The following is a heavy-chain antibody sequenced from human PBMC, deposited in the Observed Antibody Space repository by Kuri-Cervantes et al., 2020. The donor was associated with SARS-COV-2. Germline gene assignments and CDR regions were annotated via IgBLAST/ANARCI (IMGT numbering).Heavy chain of an antibody. Sequence: SVKVSCKASGDTLNHYILNWVRQAPGQGLEWMGGISPIFGTAIYAKKSQDRVTITADESTSTAYMELSSLRSDDTAVYHCARDTGNRRLGIDSWGQGTLVTVSS. CDR3: ARDTGNRRLGIDS. D-gene: IGHD7-27*01. CDR2: ISPIFGTA. J-gene: IGHJ4*02. V-gene: IGHV1-69*13. CDR1: GDTLNHYI.